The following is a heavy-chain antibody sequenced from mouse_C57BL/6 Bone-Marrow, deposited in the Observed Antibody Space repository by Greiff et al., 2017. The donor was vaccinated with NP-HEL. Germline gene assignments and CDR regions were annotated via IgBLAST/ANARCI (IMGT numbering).Heavy chain of an antibody. D-gene: IGHD2-3*01. V-gene: IGHV5-12*01. CDR2: ISNGGGST. CDR1: GFTFSDYY. J-gene: IGHJ3*01. Sequence: EVQLVESGGGLVQPGGSLKLSCAASGFTFSDYYMYWVRQTPEKRLEWVAYISNGGGSTYYPDTVKGRFTISRDNAKNTLYLQMSRLKSEDTAMYYCASLYDGYYVAPFAYWGQGTLVTVSA. CDR3: ASLYDGYYVAPFAY.